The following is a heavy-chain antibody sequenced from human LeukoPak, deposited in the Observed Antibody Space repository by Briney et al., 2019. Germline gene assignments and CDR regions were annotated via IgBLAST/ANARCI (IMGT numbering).Heavy chain of an antibody. CDR1: GYTFPNYD. D-gene: IGHD5-18*01. Sequence: RASVKVSCKASGYTFPNYDINWVRQAPGQGLEWMGWMNFNSGNTGYAQKFQGRVTMTRNTAISTVYMELSSLKSEDTAIYYCAKVGLGNTAIHIWGQGTMVTVSS. J-gene: IGHJ3*02. CDR3: AKVGLGNTAIHI. CDR2: MNFNSGNT. V-gene: IGHV1-8*01.